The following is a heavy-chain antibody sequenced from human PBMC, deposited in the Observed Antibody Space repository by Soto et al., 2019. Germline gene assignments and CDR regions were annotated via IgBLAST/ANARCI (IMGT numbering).Heavy chain of an antibody. J-gene: IGHJ4*02. CDR1: GGTFSSYA. CDR2: IIPIFGTA. D-gene: IGHD2-21*02. Sequence: ASVKVSCKASGGTFSSYAISWVRQAPGQGLEWMGGIIPIFGTANYAQKFQGRVTITADESTSTAYMELSSLRSEDTAVYYCARDRVRYCGGDCYQSYYFDYWGQGTLVTVSS. V-gene: IGHV1-69*13. CDR3: ARDRVRYCGGDCYQSYYFDY.